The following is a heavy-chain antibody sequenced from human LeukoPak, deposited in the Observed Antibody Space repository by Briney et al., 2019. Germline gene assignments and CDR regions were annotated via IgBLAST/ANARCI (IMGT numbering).Heavy chain of an antibody. D-gene: IGHD4-17*01. CDR2: ISWNSGSI. CDR3: AKDRYGDYSWFDY. CDR1: GFTFDDYA. J-gene: IGHJ4*02. V-gene: IGHV3-9*01. Sequence: SGGSLRLSCAASGFTFDDYAMHWVRQAPGKGLEWVSGISWNSGSIGYADSVKGRFTISRDNAKNSLYLQMNSLRAEDTALYYCAKDRYGDYSWFDYWGQGTLVTVSS.